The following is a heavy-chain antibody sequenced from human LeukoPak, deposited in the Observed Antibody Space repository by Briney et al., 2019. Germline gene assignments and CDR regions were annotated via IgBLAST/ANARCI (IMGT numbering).Heavy chain of an antibody. CDR1: GGSISSGGYY. Sequence: SETLSLTCAVSGGSISSGGYYWSWIRQHPVKGLEWIGYIHYSGSTYYNPSLKSRLTTSVDTSKNQFSLKLSSVTAADTAVYYCARDVGYYFDYWGQGTLVTVSS. CDR2: IHYSGST. CDR3: ARDVGYYFDY. J-gene: IGHJ4*02. D-gene: IGHD1-26*01. V-gene: IGHV4-31*11.